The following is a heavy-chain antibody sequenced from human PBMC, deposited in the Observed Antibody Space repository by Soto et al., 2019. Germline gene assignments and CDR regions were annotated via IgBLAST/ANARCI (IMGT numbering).Heavy chain of an antibody. Sequence: QVQLVESGGGVVQPGRSLRLSCAASGFTFSSYGMHWVRKAPGKGLEWVAVISYDGSNKYYADSVKGRFTISRDNSKNTLYLQMTSLRAEDTAVYYCAKYGYWGQGTLVTVSS. J-gene: IGHJ1*01. CDR1: GFTFSSYG. V-gene: IGHV3-30*18. CDR3: AKYGY. D-gene: IGHD3-10*01. CDR2: ISYDGSNK.